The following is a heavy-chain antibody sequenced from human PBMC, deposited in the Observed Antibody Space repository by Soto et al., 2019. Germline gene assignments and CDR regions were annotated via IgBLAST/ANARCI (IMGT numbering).Heavy chain of an antibody. CDR3: VGGQYYFDY. D-gene: IGHD3-10*01. CDR2: ISYDGSNK. CDR1: GFPFSSYG. J-gene: IGHJ4*02. V-gene: IGHV3-30*03. Sequence: QVQLVESGGGVVQPGRSLRLSCAASGFPFSSYGMHWVREAPGKGLEWVAVISYDGSNKYYADSVKGRFTFSRDNSASTLYLQMNSLRPEDTALYYCVGGQYYFDYRGQGTLVTVSP.